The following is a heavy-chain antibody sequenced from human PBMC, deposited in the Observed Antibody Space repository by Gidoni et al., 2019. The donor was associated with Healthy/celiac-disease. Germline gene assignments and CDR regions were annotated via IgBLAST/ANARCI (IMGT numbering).Heavy chain of an antibody. J-gene: IGHJ4*02. D-gene: IGHD6-13*01. CDR1: GFTFSSYG. CDR3: ASRSIAAAGPPLN. V-gene: IGHV3-30*03. Sequence: QVQLVESGGGVVQPGRSLRLSCAASGFTFSSYGMHWVRQAPGKGLEWVAVISYDGSNKYYADSVKGRFTISRDNSKNTLYLQMNSLRAEDTAVYYCASRSIAAAGPPLNWGQGTLVTVSS. CDR2: ISYDGSNK.